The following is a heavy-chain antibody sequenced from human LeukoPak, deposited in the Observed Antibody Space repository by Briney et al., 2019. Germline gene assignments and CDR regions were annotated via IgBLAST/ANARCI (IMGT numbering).Heavy chain of an antibody. D-gene: IGHD5-18*01. CDR3: TTAATPGYSYGYGTYYYYYMDV. J-gene: IGHJ6*03. CDR1: GFTFSNAW. CDR2: IKSKTDGGTT. V-gene: IGHV3-15*01. Sequence: GGSLRLSCAASGFTFSNAWMSWVRQAPGKGLEWVGRIKSKTDGGTTDYAAPVKGRFTISRDDSKNTLYLQMNSLTTEDTAVYYCTTAATPGYSYGYGTYYYYYMDVWGKGTTVTVSS.